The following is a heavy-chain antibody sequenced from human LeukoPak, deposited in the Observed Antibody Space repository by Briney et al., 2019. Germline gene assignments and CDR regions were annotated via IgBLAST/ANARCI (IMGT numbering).Heavy chain of an antibody. J-gene: IGHJ3*01. D-gene: IGHD6-25*01. CDR1: GFAFSDYS. Sequence: GGSLRLSCAASGFAFSDYSMTWVRQTPGKGLEWVSTVSGPGTVTYYADSVKGRFTISGDNSKNTLYLQMDSLGADDTALYYCAKPGGPGIAARGAFDLWGQGTMVTVSS. CDR2: VSGPGTVT. V-gene: IGHV3-23*01. CDR3: AKPGGPGIAARGAFDL.